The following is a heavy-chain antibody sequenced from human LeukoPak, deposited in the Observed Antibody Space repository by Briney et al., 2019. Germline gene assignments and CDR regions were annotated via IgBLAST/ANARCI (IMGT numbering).Heavy chain of an antibody. CDR3: TKSRYYDYVWGGY. CDR2: IRSKGYGGTT. V-gene: IGHV3-49*01. Sequence: GGSLRLSCTGSGFTFGDYAVTWFRQAPGKGLEWVGFIRSKGYGGTTEYAASVKGRFTISRDGSKSIAYLQTNSLKTEDTAVYYCTKSRYYDYVWGGYWGQGTLVTASS. D-gene: IGHD3-16*01. J-gene: IGHJ4*02. CDR1: GFTFGDYA.